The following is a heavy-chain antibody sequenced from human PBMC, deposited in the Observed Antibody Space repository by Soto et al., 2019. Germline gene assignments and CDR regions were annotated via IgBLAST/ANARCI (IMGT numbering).Heavy chain of an antibody. D-gene: IGHD2-2*01. V-gene: IGHV1-24*01. CDR3: AREKDIVLVPAAMVHYYYGMDV. CDR2: FDPEDGET. CDR1: GYTLTELS. J-gene: IGHJ6*02. Sequence: ASVKVSCKVSGYTLTELSMHWVRQAPGKGLEWMGGFDPEDGETIYAQKFQGRVTMTEDTSTDTAYMELSSLRSEDTAVYYCAREKDIVLVPAAMVHYYYGMDVWGQGTTVTFSS.